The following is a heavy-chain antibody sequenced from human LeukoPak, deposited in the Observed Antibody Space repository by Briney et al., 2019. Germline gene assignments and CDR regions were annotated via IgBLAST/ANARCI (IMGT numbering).Heavy chain of an antibody. D-gene: IGHD3-10*01. CDR3: AKDTRGDYGWDFDY. J-gene: IGHJ4*02. V-gene: IGHV3-30*02. CDR2: IRYDGSNK. Sequence: PGGSLRLSCAVSGFTFSNYAMHWVRQAPGKGLEWVAFIRYDGSNKYYADSVKGRFTISRDNSKNTLYLQMNSLRAEDAAVYYCAKDTRGDYGWDFDYWGQGTLVTVSS. CDR1: GFTFSNYA.